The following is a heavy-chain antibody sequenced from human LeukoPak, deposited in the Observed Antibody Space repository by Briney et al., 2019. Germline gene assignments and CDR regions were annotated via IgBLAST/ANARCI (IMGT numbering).Heavy chain of an antibody. Sequence: SETLSLTCTVSGYSISSGYYWGWIRQPPGKGLEWIGSIYHSGSTYYNPSLKSRVTISVDTSKNQFSLKLSSVTAADTAVYYCARIVATQIDYWGQGTLVTVSS. J-gene: IGHJ4*02. CDR2: IYHSGST. D-gene: IGHD3-22*01. CDR3: ARIVATQIDY. V-gene: IGHV4-38-2*02. CDR1: GYSISSGYY.